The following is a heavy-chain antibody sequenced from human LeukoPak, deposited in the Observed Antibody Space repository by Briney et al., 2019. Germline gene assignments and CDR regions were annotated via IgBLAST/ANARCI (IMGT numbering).Heavy chain of an antibody. CDR2: ISWNSGSI. V-gene: IGHV3-9*01. CDR3: ARVRYSSGWYGIDY. D-gene: IGHD6-19*01. CDR1: GFTFDDYA. J-gene: IGHJ4*02. Sequence: PGRSLRLSCAASGFTFDDYAMHWVRQAPGKGLEWVSGISWNSGSIGYADSVKGRFTISRDNAKNSLYLQMNSLRAEDTALYYYARVRYSSGWYGIDYWGQGTLVTVSS.